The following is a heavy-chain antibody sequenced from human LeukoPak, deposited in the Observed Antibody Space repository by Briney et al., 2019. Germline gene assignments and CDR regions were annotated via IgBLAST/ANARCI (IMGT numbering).Heavy chain of an antibody. CDR3: ARVGDRYNLNDEENWFDP. V-gene: IGHV1-46*01. CDR2: INPRGGNT. D-gene: IGHD1-20*01. J-gene: IGHJ5*02. Sequence: GASVKVSCKASGYTFTNYNIHRVRQAPGQGLEWMGLINPRGGNTNYAQNFQGRVTMTTDTSTTTAYMELRSLTSADTAVYYCARVGDRYNLNDEENWFDPWGQGTLVTVSS. CDR1: GYTFTNYN.